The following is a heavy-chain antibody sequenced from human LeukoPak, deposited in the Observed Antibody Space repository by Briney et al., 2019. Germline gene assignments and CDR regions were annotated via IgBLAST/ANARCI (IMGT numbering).Heavy chain of an antibody. CDR1: GFTFTDCW. J-gene: IGHJ4*02. CDR3: AKDLGGSATTV. V-gene: IGHV3-7*03. CDR2: INRDGSEI. Sequence: PGGSLRLSCAASGFTFTDCWMSWVRQTPGKGLEWVAIINRDGSEIYYVDSVKGRFTASRDNAKKSVFLQMDSLRVEDTALYYCAKDLGGSATTVWGQGTLVTVSS. D-gene: IGHD2-2*01.